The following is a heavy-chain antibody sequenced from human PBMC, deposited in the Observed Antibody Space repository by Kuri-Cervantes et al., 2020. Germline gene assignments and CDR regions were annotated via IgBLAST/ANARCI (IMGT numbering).Heavy chain of an antibody. J-gene: IGHJ6*02. CDR3: ARDGVGDTAMAYYYYGMDV. CDR1: GYTFTGYY. D-gene: IGHD5-18*01. V-gene: IGHV1-2*02. CDR2: INPNSGGT. Sequence: ASVKVSCKASGYTFTGYYMHWVRQAPGQGLEWMGWINPNSGGTNYAQKFQGRVTMTRDTSISTAYMELRSLRSDDTAVYYCARDGVGDTAMAYYYYGMDVWGQGTTVTVSS.